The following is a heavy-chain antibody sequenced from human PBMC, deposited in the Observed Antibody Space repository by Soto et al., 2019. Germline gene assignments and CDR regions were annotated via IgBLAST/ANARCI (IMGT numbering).Heavy chain of an antibody. CDR1: GGSISSGGYY. CDR2: IYHSGST. Sequence: SETLSLTCTVSGGSISSGGYYWSWIRQPPGKGLEWIGYIYHSGSTYYNPSLRSRVTISVDRSKNQFSLKLSSVTAADTAVYYCARGIFAAGWFDPWGQGTLVTVSS. D-gene: IGHD3-3*01. CDR3: ARGIFAAGWFDP. V-gene: IGHV4-30-2*01. J-gene: IGHJ5*02.